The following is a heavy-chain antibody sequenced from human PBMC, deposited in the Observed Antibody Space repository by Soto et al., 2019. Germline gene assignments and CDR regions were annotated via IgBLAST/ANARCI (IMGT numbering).Heavy chain of an antibody. CDR2: IYYSGGT. CDR1: GGSVSSYY. Sequence: SETLSLTCTVSGGSVSSYYWSWIRQPQGKGLEWIGSIYYSGGTYYNPSLKSRVTISVDTSKNQFSLKLSSVTAADTAVYYCASVNILTGYYLDYWGQGTLVTVS. D-gene: IGHD3-9*01. V-gene: IGHV4-39*01. CDR3: ASVNILTGYYLDY. J-gene: IGHJ4*02.